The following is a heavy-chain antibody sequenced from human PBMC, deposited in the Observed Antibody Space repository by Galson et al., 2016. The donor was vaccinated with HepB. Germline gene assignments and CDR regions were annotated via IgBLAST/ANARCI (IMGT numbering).Heavy chain of an antibody. D-gene: IGHD6-13*01. CDR3: ARNPGASTWG. CDR1: GFTVGNNY. J-gene: IGHJ4*02. CDR2: IYRGGNT. Sequence: SLRLSCAASGFTVGNNYMSWVRQAPGKGLEWVSLIYRGGNTLYADSVQGRFSISRDNSKHTLYLQMNSLSAEDTAVYYCARNPGASTWGWGQGTLVTVAS. V-gene: IGHV3-66*01.